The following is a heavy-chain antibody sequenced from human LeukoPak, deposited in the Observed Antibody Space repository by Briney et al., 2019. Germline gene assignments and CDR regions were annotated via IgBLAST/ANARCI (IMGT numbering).Heavy chain of an antibody. Sequence: GGSLRLSCAASGFTFSSYSMNWVRQAPGKGLGWVSSISSSSSYIYYADSVKGRFTISRDNAKHSLYLQMTSLRAEDTVVDDCARDQRGTGYRDGFDYWGQGTLVTVSS. D-gene: IGHD5-24*01. J-gene: IGHJ4*02. CDR2: ISSSSSYI. CDR1: GFTFSSYS. CDR3: ARDQRGTGYRDGFDY. V-gene: IGHV3-21*01.